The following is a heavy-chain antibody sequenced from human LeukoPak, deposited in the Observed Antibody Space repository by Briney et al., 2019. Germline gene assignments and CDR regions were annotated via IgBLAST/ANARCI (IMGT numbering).Heavy chain of an antibody. D-gene: IGHD5-12*01. CDR1: GFTFSSYA. Sequence: PGGSLRLSCAASGFTFSSYAMHWVRQAPGKGLEWVAVISYDGSNKYYADSVKGRFTISRDNSKNTLYLQMNSLRAEDTAVYYCARDHGYRGYDPGSYWGQGTQVTVSS. J-gene: IGHJ4*02. CDR2: ISYDGSNK. CDR3: ARDHGYRGYDPGSY. V-gene: IGHV3-30-3*01.